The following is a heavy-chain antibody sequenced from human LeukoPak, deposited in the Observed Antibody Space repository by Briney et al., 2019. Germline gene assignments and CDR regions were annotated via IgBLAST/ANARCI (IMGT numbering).Heavy chain of an antibody. V-gene: IGHV3-9*01. D-gene: IGHD3-22*01. CDR2: ITWNRDNI. CDR3: AKDLSSAITSALVLDV. CDR1: GFTFDDYA. Sequence: PGGSLRLSCAASGFTFDDYAMHWVRQAPGKGLEWVSGITWNRDNIGYGDSVKGRFTISRDNVKNVLYLQMTSLRPEDTALYYCAKDLSSAITSALVLDVWGQGTTVTASS. J-gene: IGHJ6*02.